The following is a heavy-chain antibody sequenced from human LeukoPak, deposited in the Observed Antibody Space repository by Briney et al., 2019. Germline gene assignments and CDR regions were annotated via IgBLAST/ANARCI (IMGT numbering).Heavy chain of an antibody. Sequence: SQTLSLTCTVSGGSISSSSYYWGWIRQPPGKGLEWTASIYYSGSTYYNPSLKSRVTISVDTFKNQFSLKLSSVTAADTSVDYGANGMAGTTILNSWFDAWGQETLVTVSS. J-gene: IGHJ5*02. CDR3: ANGMAGTTILNSWFDA. V-gene: IGHV4-39*01. CDR2: IYYSGST. CDR1: GGSISSSSYY. D-gene: IGHD1-7*01.